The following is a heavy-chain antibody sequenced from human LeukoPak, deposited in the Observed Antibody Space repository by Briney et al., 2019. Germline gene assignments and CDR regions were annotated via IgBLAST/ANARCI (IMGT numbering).Heavy chain of an antibody. CDR2: INPSGGST. Sequence: ASVKVSCKASGYTFTSYYMHWVRQAPGQGLEWMGIINPSGGSTSYAQKFQGRVTMTRDTSTSTVYMELSSLRSEDTAVYYCARDAGRGYSGYDYDYWGQGTLVTVSS. D-gene: IGHD5-12*01. J-gene: IGHJ4*02. CDR1: GYTFTSYY. V-gene: IGHV1-46*01. CDR3: ARDAGRGYSGYDYDY.